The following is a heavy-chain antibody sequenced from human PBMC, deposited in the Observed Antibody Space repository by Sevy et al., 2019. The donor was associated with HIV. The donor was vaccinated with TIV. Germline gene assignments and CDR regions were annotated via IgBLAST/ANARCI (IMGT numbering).Heavy chain of an antibody. D-gene: IGHD2-15*01. CDR3: ATGREIVEDIVLQNWFDP. V-gene: IGHV4-4*02. CDR1: GGSISSNNW. Sequence: SETLSLTCAVSGGSISSNNWWSWVRQPPGKGLEWIGEIYHSGSSNYNPSLKSRVTISVDKSKNLFSLKLSSVTAADMAVYYRATGREIVEDIVLQNWFDPWGEGTLVTVSS. CDR2: IYHSGSS. J-gene: IGHJ5*02.